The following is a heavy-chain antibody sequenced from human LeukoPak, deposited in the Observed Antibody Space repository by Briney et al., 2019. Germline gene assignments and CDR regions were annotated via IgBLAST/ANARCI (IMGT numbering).Heavy chain of an antibody. CDR1: GYTFTGYY. V-gene: IGHV1-2*02. D-gene: IGHD6-13*01. Sequence: ASVKVSCKASGYTFTGYYMHWVRQAPGQGLEWMGWINPNSGGTNYAQKFQGRVTMTRDTSISTAYMELSRLRSDDTAVYYCARGAAGIGWFDPWGXXTLVTVSS. CDR3: ARGAAGIGWFDP. J-gene: IGHJ5*02. CDR2: INPNSGGT.